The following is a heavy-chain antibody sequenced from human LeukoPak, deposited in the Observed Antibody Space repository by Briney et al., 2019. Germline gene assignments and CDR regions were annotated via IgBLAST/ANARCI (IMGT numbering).Heavy chain of an antibody. CDR3: AKGRRDGYNFDFDY. Sequence: PGGSLRLSCAASGFTVSSYAMNWVRQAPGKGLEWVATISTSGGSTYYADFVKGRFTISRDNSKDTLYLQMNSLRAEDTAVYYCAKGRRDGYNFDFDYWGQGTLVTVSS. D-gene: IGHD5-24*01. CDR2: ISTSGGST. V-gene: IGHV3-23*01. J-gene: IGHJ4*02. CDR1: GFTVSSYA.